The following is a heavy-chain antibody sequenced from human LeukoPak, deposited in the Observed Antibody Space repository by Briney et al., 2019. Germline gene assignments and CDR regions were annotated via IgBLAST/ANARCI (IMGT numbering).Heavy chain of an antibody. Sequence: GGSLRLSCAASGFTFSSYEMNWVRQASGKGLEGVSYISSSGSTIYYADSVKGRFTISRDNAKNSLYLQMNSLRAEDTAVYYCARDARSHEGYWGQGTLVTVSS. CDR2: ISSSGSTI. CDR1: GFTFSSYE. V-gene: IGHV3-48*03. J-gene: IGHJ4*02. CDR3: ARDARSHEGY.